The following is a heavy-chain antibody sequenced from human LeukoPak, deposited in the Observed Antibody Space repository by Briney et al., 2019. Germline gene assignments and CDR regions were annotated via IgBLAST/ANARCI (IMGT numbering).Heavy chain of an antibody. CDR2: ISSSISTI. Sequence: GGSLRLSCAASGFTFSSYSMNWVRQAPGKGLEWVSYISSSISTIYYADSVKGRFTISRDNAKNSLYLQMNSLRDEDTAVYYCARDDTTYYDYIWGSYRSPYFDYWGQGTLVTVSS. CDR1: GFTFSSYS. J-gene: IGHJ4*02. CDR3: ARDDTTYYDYIWGSYRSPYFDY. D-gene: IGHD3-16*02. V-gene: IGHV3-48*02.